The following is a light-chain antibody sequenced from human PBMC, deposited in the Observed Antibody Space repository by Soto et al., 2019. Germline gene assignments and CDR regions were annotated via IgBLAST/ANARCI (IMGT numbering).Light chain of an antibody. V-gene: IGKV3-15*01. CDR3: QQYNNWPPIT. CDR1: QSVNSN. J-gene: IGKJ5*01. CDR2: SAS. Sequence: EVVLTQSPATLSVSPGERATLSCRASQSVNSNLAWYQQKPGQAPRLPSYSASTRATGIPARFSGSGSGTEFTLTVSSLQSEDFAVYYCQQYNNWPPITFGQGTRLEI.